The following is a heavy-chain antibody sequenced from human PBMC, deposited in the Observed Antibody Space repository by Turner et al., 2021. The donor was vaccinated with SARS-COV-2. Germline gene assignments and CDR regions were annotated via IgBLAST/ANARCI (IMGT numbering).Heavy chain of an antibody. J-gene: IGHJ6*03. D-gene: IGHD6-19*01. CDR1: GFPFSSQG. Sequence: VQPVDAGGGLVQPGRSLSPSWAGSGFPFSSQGMHWVLKSQGKGLEWLVVIPYDGGNKYYAVSVKGRLTIYRDNSKNPLYLQMNSPRAEVTAVYYCAKAETYSSGLSGGRSYYYYYMDVWGKGTTVTVSS. CDR2: IPYDGGNK. CDR3: AKAETYSSGLSGGRSYYYYYMDV. V-gene: IGHV3-30*18.